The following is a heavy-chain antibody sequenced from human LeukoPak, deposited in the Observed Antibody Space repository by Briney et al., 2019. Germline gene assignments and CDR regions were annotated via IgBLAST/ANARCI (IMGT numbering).Heavy chain of an antibody. V-gene: IGHV3-7*01. CDR2: TKPDGSAE. J-gene: IGHJ4*02. CDR3: ARDGGLHTNFDY. CDR1: GFSFRNYW. Sequence: GGSLRLSCAASGFSFRNYWMGWVRQAPGKGLEWVANTKPDGSAEYYGDSVRGRFTASRDNANNLLYLQMNRLRAEDTAVYYCARDGGLHTNFDYWGQGTLLTVSS. D-gene: IGHD2-15*01.